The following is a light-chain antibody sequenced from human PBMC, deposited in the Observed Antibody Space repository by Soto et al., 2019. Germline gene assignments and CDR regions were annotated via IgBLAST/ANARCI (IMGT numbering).Light chain of an antibody. J-gene: IGLJ3*02. CDR3: GTWDTSLNARVFGV. CDR1: SSNIGSND. V-gene: IGLV1-51*02. CDR2: ENN. Sequence: QSVLTQPPSVSVAPGQTVTISCSGGSSNIGSNDVAWYQQLPGTAPKLLMYENNKRPSGIPDRFSGSKSGTSATLDITGLQTGDEADYYCGTWDTSLNARVFGVFGGGTKLTVL.